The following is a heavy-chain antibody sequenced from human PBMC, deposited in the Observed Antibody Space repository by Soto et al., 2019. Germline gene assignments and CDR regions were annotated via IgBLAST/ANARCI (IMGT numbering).Heavy chain of an antibody. Sequence: QVQLVQSGAEVKKPGASVKVSCKASGYTFTSYGISWVRQAPGQGLEWMGWISPYNGNTNYAQKLQGRVTMTTDTDTSTAYMERRSLRYDDTAVYYCARVGTGEIVLMVYAIDYWGQGTVVTVSA. V-gene: IGHV1-18*01. J-gene: IGHJ4*02. D-gene: IGHD2-8*01. CDR3: ARVGTGEIVLMVYAIDY. CDR1: GYTFTSYG. CDR2: ISPYNGNT.